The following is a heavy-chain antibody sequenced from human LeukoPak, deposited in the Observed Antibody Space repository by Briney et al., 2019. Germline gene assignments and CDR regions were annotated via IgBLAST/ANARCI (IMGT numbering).Heavy chain of an antibody. CDR3: AREWALYYDILTGYYRSVPNFDY. J-gene: IGHJ4*02. V-gene: IGHV3-21*04. CDR2: ISSSSSYI. Sequence: MPGGSLRLSCAASGFTFSSYSMNWVRQAPGKGLEWVSSISSSSSYIYYADSVKGRFTISRDNAKNSLYLQMNSLRAEDTAVYYCAREWALYYDILTGYYRSVPNFDYWGQGTLVTVSS. D-gene: IGHD3-9*01. CDR1: GFTFSSYS.